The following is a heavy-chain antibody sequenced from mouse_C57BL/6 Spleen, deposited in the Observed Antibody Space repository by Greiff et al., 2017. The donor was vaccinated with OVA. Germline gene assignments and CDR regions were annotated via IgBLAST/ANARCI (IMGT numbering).Heavy chain of an antibody. CDR1: GFAFSSYW. V-gene: IGHV1-80*01. J-gene: IGHJ4*01. CDR3: ARWGYGSSYEAMDY. CDR2: IYPGDGDT. Sequence: QVQLKQSGAELVTPGASVKISCTASGFAFSSYWLSWVLQRPGKVLEWIGQIYPGDGDTNYNGKFKGKATLTADKSTSTAYMQLSSLTSEDSAVYFCARWGYGSSYEAMDYWGQGTSVTVSS. D-gene: IGHD1-1*01.